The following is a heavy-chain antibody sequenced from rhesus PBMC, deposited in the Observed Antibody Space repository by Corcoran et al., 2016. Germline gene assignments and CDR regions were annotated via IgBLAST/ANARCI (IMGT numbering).Heavy chain of an antibody. J-gene: IGHJ4*01. Sequence: QLQLQESGPGLVKPSETLSLTCAVSGGSISGYWWSWIRQPPGEGREWSGRIDGSGRTDYNPALKSRVTISRDTAQNQLALKLSSVTAADTAVYYCARLPRLAAGPFDYWGQGVLVTVSS. CDR1: GGSISGYW. V-gene: IGHV4-160*01. D-gene: IGHD6-13*01. CDR3: ARLPRLAAGPFDY. CDR2: IDGSGRT.